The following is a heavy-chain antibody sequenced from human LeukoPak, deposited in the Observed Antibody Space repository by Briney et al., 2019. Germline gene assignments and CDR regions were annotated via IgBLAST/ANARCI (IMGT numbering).Heavy chain of an antibody. CDR1: GFTFDDYA. V-gene: IGHV3-43D*03. J-gene: IGHJ4*02. Sequence: GGSLRLSCAASGFTFDDYAMHWVRQAPGKSLEWVSLITWDGDNTYYANSVKGRFTISRDNAKDSLYLQMNSLRAEDTALYYCARWGSTQFRYFDYWGQGTLVTVSS. CDR3: ARWGSTQFRYFDY. CDR2: ITWDGDNT. D-gene: IGHD5-24*01.